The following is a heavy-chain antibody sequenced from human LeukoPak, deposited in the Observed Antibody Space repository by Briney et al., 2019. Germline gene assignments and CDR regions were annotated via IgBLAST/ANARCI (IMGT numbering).Heavy chain of an antibody. CDR1: GFTFSSYS. CDR3: AKGPGSSGWYYFDY. D-gene: IGHD6-19*01. Sequence: GGSLRLSCAASGFTFSSYSMNWVRQAPGKGLEWVSSISSSSSYIYYADSVKGRFTISRDNAKNSLYLQVNSLRAEDTAVYYCAKGPGSSGWYYFDYWGQGTLVTVSS. V-gene: IGHV3-21*01. J-gene: IGHJ4*02. CDR2: ISSSSSYI.